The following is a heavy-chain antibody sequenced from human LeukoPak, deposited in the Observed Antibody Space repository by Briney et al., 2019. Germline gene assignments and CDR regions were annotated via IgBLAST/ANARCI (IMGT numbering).Heavy chain of an antibody. CDR1: GGSISSSSYY. CDR2: IYYSGST. D-gene: IGHD2-8*01. CDR3: ARRGSCSNGVCYPFDY. J-gene: IGHJ4*02. V-gene: IGHV4-39*01. Sequence: SETLSLTCTVSGGSISSSSYYWGWIRQQPPGKGLEWIGNIYYSGSTYYNPSLKSRVTISVDTSKNQFTLKLSSVTAADTAVYYCARRGSCSNGVCYPFDYWGQGTLVTVSS.